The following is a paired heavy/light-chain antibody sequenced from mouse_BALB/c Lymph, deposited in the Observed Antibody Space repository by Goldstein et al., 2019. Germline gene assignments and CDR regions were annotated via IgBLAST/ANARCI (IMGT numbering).Light chain of an antibody. CDR1: SSVSSSY. Sequence: ENVLTQSPAIMSASPGEKVTMTCRASSSVSSSYLHWYQQKSGASPKLWIYSTSNLASGVPARFSGSGSGTSYSLTISSVEAEDAATYYCQQYSGYPLTFGAGTKLELK. CDR2: STS. CDR3: QQYSGYPLT. J-gene: IGKJ5*01. V-gene: IGKV4-57-1*01.
Heavy chain of an antibody. V-gene: IGHV9-2-1*01. J-gene: IGHJ4*01. CDR2: INTETGEP. CDR3: ARRYYYAMDY. CDR1: GYTFTDYS. Sequence: QIQLVQSGPELKKPGETVKISCKASGYTFTDYSMHWVKQAPGKGLKWMGWINTETGEPTYADDFKGRFAFSLETSASTAYLQINNLKNEDTATYFCARRYYYAMDYWGQGTSVTVSS.